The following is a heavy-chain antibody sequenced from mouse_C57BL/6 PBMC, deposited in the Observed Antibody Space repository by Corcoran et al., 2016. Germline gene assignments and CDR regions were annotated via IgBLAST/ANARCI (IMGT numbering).Heavy chain of an antibody. D-gene: IGHD3-2*02. CDR2: INTYSGVP. Sequence: QIQLVQSGPELKKPGETVKISCKASGYTFTTYGMNWVKQAPGKGLKWMGWINTYSGVPTYADDFKGRFAFSLETSASTAYLQINNLKNEDTATYFCARRLDSSGYDFDYWGQGTTLTVSS. V-gene: IGHV9-3*01. CDR3: ARRLDSSGYDFDY. J-gene: IGHJ2*01. CDR1: GYTFTTYG.